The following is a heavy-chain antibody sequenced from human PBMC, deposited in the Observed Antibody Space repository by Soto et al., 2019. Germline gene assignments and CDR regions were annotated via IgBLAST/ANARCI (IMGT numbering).Heavy chain of an antibody. Sequence: QVQLVESGGGVVQPGRSLRLSCAASGFTFSSYGMHWVRQAPGKGLEWVAVISYDGSNKYYADSVKGRFTISRDNSKNMLYLQMNSLRAEDTAVYYCAKLFLGSSSSGDAFDIWGQGTMVTVSS. V-gene: IGHV3-30*18. CDR2: ISYDGSNK. J-gene: IGHJ3*02. CDR3: AKLFLGSSSSGDAFDI. CDR1: GFTFSSYG. D-gene: IGHD6-6*01.